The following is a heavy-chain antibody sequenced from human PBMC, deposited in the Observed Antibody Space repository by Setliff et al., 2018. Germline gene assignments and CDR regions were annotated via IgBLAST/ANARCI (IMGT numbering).Heavy chain of an antibody. CDR3: ARGRNIAARLLDS. CDR2: IFYSGRT. Sequence: SETLSLTCTVSGASITNINYYWGLIRQPPGKGLEWIGSIFYSGRTFYNPSLKSRVTISVDTSKNQFSLTLSSVTAADTAVYYCARGRNIAARLLDSWGQGTLVTVSS. CDR1: GASITNINYY. V-gene: IGHV4-39*01. J-gene: IGHJ4*02. D-gene: IGHD6-6*01.